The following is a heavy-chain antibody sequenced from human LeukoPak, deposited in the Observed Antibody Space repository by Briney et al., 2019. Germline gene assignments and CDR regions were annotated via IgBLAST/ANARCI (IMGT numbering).Heavy chain of an antibody. V-gene: IGHV6-1*01. CDR1: GYSVSSTSAA. J-gene: IGHJ4*02. D-gene: IGHD1-26*01. Sequence: SQTLSLTCAISGYSVSSTSAAWNWIRQSPSIGLEWIGRTYYRSKWYHDCADSVKSRISINPDTPKHQFSLQLNSVTPEDTAVYFCARGDVVGATTGFDYWGQGTLVTVSS. CDR2: TYYRSKWYH. CDR3: ARGDVVGATTGFDY.